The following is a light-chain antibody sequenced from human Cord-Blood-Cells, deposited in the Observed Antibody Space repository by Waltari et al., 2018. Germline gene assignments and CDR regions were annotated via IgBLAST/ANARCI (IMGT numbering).Light chain of an antibody. CDR3: QQRSNWPPFT. J-gene: IGKJ3*01. V-gene: IGKV3-11*01. CDR1: QSVSSY. CDR2: DAS. Sequence: EVMFTTSPATLSLSPRALSNLSCRASQSVSSYLAWYQQKPGQAPRLLIYDASNRATGIPARFSGSGSGTDFTLTISSLEPEDFAVYYCQQRSNWPPFTFGPGTKVDIK.